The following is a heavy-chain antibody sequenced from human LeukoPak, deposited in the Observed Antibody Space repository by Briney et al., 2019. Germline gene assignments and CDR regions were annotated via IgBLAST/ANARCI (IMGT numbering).Heavy chain of an antibody. CDR3: ARDIALPGYCQD. V-gene: IGHV3-33*01. CDR1: GITFSTYG. Sequence: GGSRRLSCAAPGITFSTYGMHWDRQSPGKGLEWGAVIWYDGSNKYYGDPAKGRFTISRDNPKNTLYLQMNSLRAEDTAVYYCARDIALPGYCQDWGQGTLVTVSS. J-gene: IGHJ1*01. CDR2: IWYDGSNK. D-gene: IGHD2-21*01.